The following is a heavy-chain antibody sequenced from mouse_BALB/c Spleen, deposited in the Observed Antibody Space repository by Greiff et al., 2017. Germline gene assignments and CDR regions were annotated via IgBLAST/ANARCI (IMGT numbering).Heavy chain of an antibody. CDR2: ISSGGSYT. Sequence: EVQRVESGGGLVKPGGSLKLSCAASGFTFSSYAMSWVRQSPEKRLEWVAEISSGGSYTYYPDTVTGRFTISRDNAKNTLYLEMSSLRSEDTAMYYCAREGITTAYFDYWGQGTTLTVSS. CDR1: GFTFSSYA. CDR3: AREGITTAYFDY. J-gene: IGHJ2*01. V-gene: IGHV5-9-4*01. D-gene: IGHD1-2*01.